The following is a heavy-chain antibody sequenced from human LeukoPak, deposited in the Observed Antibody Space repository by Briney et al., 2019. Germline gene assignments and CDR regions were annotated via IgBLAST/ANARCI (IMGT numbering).Heavy chain of an antibody. CDR1: GYSFTSYW. V-gene: IGHV5-51*01. Sequence: GESLKISCKGSGYSFTSYWIGWVRQMPGKGLEWMGIIYPDDSKSRYSPSFQGQVTISADKSISTAYLQWSSLKASDTGMYYCARHPPYYYGSGTEFDFWGQGTLVTVSS. CDR2: IYPDDSKS. D-gene: IGHD3-10*01. CDR3: ARHPPYYYGSGTEFDF. J-gene: IGHJ4*02.